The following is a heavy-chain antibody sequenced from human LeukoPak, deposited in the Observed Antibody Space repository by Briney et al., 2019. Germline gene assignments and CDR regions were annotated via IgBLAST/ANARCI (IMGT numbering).Heavy chain of an antibody. V-gene: IGHV3-30*18. CDR2: ISYDGKVK. D-gene: IGHD5/OR15-5a*01. Sequence: PGRSLRLSCTGSGFTFSNYGMHWVPQAPGKGLKWLSGISYDGKVKYYAGSVKGRFTISRDNSKNTLYLEMNSLRGEDTAVYYCAKERLTKVSHETDYWGQGTLVTVSS. J-gene: IGHJ4*02. CDR1: GFTFSNYG. CDR3: AKERLTKVSHETDY.